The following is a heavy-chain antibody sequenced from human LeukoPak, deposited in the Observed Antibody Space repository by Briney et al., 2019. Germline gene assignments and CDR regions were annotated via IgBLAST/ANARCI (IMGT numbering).Heavy chain of an antibody. V-gene: IGHV3-74*01. CDR2: IASDGSST. Sequence: PGGSLRLSCAASGFTFSDYWMHWVRQAPGKGLVWVSRIASDGSSTSYADSVKGRFTISRDNAKNTLYVQMNSLRAENTAVYYRTRDWRKAGMDVWGQGTTVTVSS. D-gene: IGHD1-1*01. J-gene: IGHJ6*02. CDR3: TRDWRKAGMDV. CDR1: GFTFSDYW.